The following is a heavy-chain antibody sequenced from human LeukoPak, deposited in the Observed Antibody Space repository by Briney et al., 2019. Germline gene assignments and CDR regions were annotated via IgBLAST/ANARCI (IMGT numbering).Heavy chain of an antibody. CDR1: GFTFSSYA. CDR2: ISSNGGST. J-gene: IGHJ4*02. Sequence: GGSLGLSCSASGFTFSSYAMHWVRQAPGKGLEYVSAISSNGGSTYYADSVKGRFTISRDNSKNTLYLQMSSLRAEDTAVYYCVKPATVGGKMNVAFDYWGQGTLVTVSS. V-gene: IGHV3-64D*06. CDR3: VKPATVGGKMNVAFDY. D-gene: IGHD4-23*01.